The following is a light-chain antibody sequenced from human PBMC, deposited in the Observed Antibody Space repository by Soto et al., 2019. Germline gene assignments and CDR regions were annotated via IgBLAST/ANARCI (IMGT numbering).Light chain of an antibody. J-gene: IGKJ1*01. CDR1: QSIDSW. CDR3: QQFDSYPWT. V-gene: IGKV1-5*03. Sequence: DIQMTQSPSTLSASVGDRVTITCRASQSIDSWLAWYQQKPGKAPKLLIYKASSLESGVPSRFSGSKSGTEFTLTISSLQPDDIATYYCQQFDSYPWTFGQGTKVEIK. CDR2: KAS.